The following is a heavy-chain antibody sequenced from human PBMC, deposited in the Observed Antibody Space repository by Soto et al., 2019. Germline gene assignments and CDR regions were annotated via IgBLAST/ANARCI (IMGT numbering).Heavy chain of an antibody. D-gene: IGHD2-2*01. Sequence: GGSLRLSCAASGFTFSTYWMHWVRQAPGKGLVWVSRINADGTTTTYADSVKGRFTISRDNAKNTLYLQMNSLRAEDTAVYYCARGPGCSSLSCPYYFDCWGQGTLVTVSS. CDR1: GFTFSTYW. J-gene: IGHJ4*02. CDR2: INADGTTT. V-gene: IGHV3-74*01. CDR3: ARGPGCSSLSCPYYFDC.